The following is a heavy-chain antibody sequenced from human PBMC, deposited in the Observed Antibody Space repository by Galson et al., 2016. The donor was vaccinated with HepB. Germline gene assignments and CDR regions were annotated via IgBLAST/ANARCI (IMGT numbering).Heavy chain of an antibody. V-gene: IGHV3-23*01. D-gene: IGHD7-27*01. CDR1: GFSFSSHA. CDR2: ISGSGGTT. Sequence: SLRLSCAASGFSFSSHAMTWVRQAPGKGLVWVSGISGSGGTTSYADSVKGRFSISRDNSKNTPDLQMNSLRAEDTALYYCARDPRNWGHGSYYGMDVWGKGTTVIVSS. CDR3: ARDPRNWGHGSYYGMDV. J-gene: IGHJ6*04.